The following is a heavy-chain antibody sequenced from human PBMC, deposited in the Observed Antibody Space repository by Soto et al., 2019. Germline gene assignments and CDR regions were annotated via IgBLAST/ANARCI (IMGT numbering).Heavy chain of an antibody. Sequence: EVELVESGGGLAQTGGSLRLCCAGAGFRFDDNDMYWVRRVSGKGLEWVSGISWNRATIGYAGSVKGRFTISRDNAKNSLYLEMSPLRPEDTAIYYCVKSPWSRRGDLDLWGRGTLVTVSS. J-gene: IGHJ2*01. D-gene: IGHD2-8*01. CDR2: ISWNRATI. CDR3: VKSPWSRRGDLDL. CDR1: GFRFDDND. V-gene: IGHV3-9*01.